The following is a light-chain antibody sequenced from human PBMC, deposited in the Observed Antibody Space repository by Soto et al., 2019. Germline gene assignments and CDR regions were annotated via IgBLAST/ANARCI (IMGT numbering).Light chain of an antibody. CDR2: DAS. CDR3: QQRSNWPPLIT. Sequence: EIVLRQSPATLSLSPGERATLSYRASQSVSSYLAWYQQKPGQAPRPLIYDASNRATGIPARFSGSGSGTDFTLTISSLEPEDFAVYYCQQRSNWPPLITFGQGTLLEI. CDR1: QSVSSY. V-gene: IGKV3-11*01. J-gene: IGKJ5*01.